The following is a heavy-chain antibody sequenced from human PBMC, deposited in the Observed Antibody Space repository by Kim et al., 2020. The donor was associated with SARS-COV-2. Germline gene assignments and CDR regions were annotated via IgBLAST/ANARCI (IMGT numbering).Heavy chain of an antibody. CDR2: IGSGGGPR. CDR1: GFPFSLYN. Sequence: GGSLRLSCAASGFPFSLYNMDWVRQAPGKGLEWVAYIGSGGGPRYYADSVKGRFTISRDDAKNSVSLQASSLRAEDTAVYYCAREDFRGLDSWGQRALV. V-gene: IGHV3-48*04. D-gene: IGHD3-3*01. CDR3: AREDFRGLDS. J-gene: IGHJ4*02.